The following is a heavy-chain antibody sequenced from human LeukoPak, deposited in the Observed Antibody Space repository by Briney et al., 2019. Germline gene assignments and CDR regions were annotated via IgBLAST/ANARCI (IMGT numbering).Heavy chain of an antibody. Sequence: ASVKVSCKASGHTFTTYYVHLVRQAPGQGLEWMGVINPSGDGTNYPQRFQGRVTLTRDTSTSTVYMELSSLRSEDTAIYYCAKETPNTGWFDPWGQGTLVTVSS. CDR1: GHTFTTYY. V-gene: IGHV1-46*01. J-gene: IGHJ5*02. D-gene: IGHD1-14*01. CDR2: INPSGDGT. CDR3: AKETPNTGWFDP.